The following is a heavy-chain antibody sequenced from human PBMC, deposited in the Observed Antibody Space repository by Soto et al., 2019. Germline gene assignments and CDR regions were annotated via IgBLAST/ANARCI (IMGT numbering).Heavy chain of an antibody. Sequence: SENLSLTCTVSGGSISSYYWSWIRQPAGKGLEWIGYIYYSGSTNYNPSLKSRVTISVDTSKNQFSLKLSSVTAADTAVYYCASRGGSSWPPSNWFDPWGQGTLVTVSS. J-gene: IGHJ5*02. V-gene: IGHV4-59*08. CDR3: ASRGGSSWPPSNWFDP. CDR2: IYYSGST. D-gene: IGHD6-13*01. CDR1: GGSISSYY.